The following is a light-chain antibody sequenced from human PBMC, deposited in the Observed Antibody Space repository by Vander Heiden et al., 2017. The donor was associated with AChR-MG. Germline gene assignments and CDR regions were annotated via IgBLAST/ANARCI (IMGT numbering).Light chain of an antibody. CDR1: QSVSSN. J-gene: IGKJ1*01. V-gene: IGKV3-15*01. CDR3: QQYNNWWT. Sequence: EIVMTQSPATLSVSPGDRATLSCRASQSVSSNLAWYQQRPGQAPRLLNYGASTRATGIPTRFSGSGSGTEFTLTISSLQSEDFGMYYCQQYNNWWTFGLGTKVEI. CDR2: GAS.